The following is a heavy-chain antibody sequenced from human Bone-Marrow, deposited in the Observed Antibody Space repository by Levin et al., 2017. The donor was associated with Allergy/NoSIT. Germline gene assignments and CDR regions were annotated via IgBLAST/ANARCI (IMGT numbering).Heavy chain of an antibody. CDR3: AKGGHSSGYWSHALDV. CDR2: ISWNSDYI. Sequence: GGSLRLSCAASGFTFDVYSMHWVRQAPGKGLEWVSSISWNSDYIGYADSVKGRLTISRDNAKNVLSLQMNSLRTEDTALYYCAKGGHSSGYWSHALDVWGQGTMVTVSS. CDR1: GFTFDVYS. J-gene: IGHJ3*01. D-gene: IGHD3-22*01. V-gene: IGHV3-9*01.